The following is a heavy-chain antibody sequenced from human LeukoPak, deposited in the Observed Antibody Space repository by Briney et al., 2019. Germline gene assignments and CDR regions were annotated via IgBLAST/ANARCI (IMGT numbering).Heavy chain of an antibody. D-gene: IGHD2-15*01. V-gene: IGHV3-66*01. CDR2: IYSGGST. Sequence: GGSLRLSCAASGFTVSSNYMSWVRQAPGKGLEWVSVIYSGGSTYYADSVKGRFTISRDNSKNTLYLQVNSLRAEDTAVYYCARVVRSLFDYWGQGTLVTVSS. CDR3: ARVVRSLFDY. J-gene: IGHJ4*02. CDR1: GFTVSSNY.